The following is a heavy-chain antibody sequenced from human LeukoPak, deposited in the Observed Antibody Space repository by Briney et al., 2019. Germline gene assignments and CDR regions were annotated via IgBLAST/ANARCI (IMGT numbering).Heavy chain of an antibody. V-gene: IGHV3-33*01. CDR1: GFTFSSYG. J-gene: IGHJ4*02. D-gene: IGHD1-1*01. CDR3: ARDLAARGTLPDY. CDR2: IWCDGSNK. Sequence: GGSLRLSCAASGFTFSSYGMHWVRQAPGRGLEWVAVIWCDGSNKYYADSVKGRFTISRDNSKNTLYLQMNSLRAEDTAVYYCARDLAARGTLPDYWGQGTLVTVSS.